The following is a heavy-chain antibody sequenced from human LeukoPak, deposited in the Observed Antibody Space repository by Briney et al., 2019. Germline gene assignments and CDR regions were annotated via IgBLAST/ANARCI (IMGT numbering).Heavy chain of an antibody. J-gene: IGHJ4*02. CDR2: IYTSGST. D-gene: IGHD6-19*01. CDR1: GGSISSYS. Sequence: TSETLSLTCTVSGGSISSYSWSWIRQPAGKGLEWIGHIYTSGSTNCNPSLKSRVTMSVDTSKNQFSLKLSSVTAADTAVYYCAREGEWLAYFDYWGQGILVTVSS. CDR3: AREGEWLAYFDY. V-gene: IGHV4-4*07.